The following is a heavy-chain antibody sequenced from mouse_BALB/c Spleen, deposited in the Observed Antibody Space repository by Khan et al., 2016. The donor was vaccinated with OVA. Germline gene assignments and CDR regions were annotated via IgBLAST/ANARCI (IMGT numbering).Heavy chain of an antibody. CDR3: ARQPYYHYYIMDY. D-gene: IGHD2-10*01. J-gene: IGHJ4*01. CDR2: IWSDGTT. V-gene: IGHV2-6-1*01. CDR1: GFSLTNYG. Sequence: QVQLKQSGPGLVAPSQSLSITCTISGFSLTNYGVHWVRQPPGKGLEWLVVIWSDGTTTYNSALKSNLSISKDNSKSQVFLKMNSLQTDDTAMYCCARQPYYHYYIMDYWGQGTSVTVSS.